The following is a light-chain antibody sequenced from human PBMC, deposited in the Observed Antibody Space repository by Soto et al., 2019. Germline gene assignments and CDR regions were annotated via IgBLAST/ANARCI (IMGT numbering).Light chain of an antibody. CDR1: QSISRW. Sequence: DIQMTQSPSTQSASLGDRVTITCRASQSISRWLSWYQQKPGKAPKLLIYGASSLERGVASRFSGSGSGTEVTLTISSLQPDDFATYYCQQYNSYDVWTFGQGTKVDIK. J-gene: IGKJ1*01. CDR3: QQYNSYDVWT. CDR2: GAS. V-gene: IGKV1-5*01.